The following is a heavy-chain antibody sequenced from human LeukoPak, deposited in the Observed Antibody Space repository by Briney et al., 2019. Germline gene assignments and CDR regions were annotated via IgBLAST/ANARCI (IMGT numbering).Heavy chain of an antibody. V-gene: IGHV1-18*01. CDR2: ISAYNGNT. J-gene: IGHJ3*02. D-gene: IGHD2-21*02. CDR1: GYTFTSYG. CDR3: ARDLRVGIVVVTGAFDI. Sequence: GGSVKVSCKASGYTFTSYGISWVRQAPGQGLEWMGWISAYNGNTNYAQKLQGRVTMTTDTSTSTAYMELRSLRSDDTAVYYCARDLRVGIVVVTGAFDIWGQGTMVTVSS.